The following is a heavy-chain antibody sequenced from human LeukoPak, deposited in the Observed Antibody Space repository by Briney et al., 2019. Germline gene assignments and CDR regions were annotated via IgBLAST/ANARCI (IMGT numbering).Heavy chain of an antibody. J-gene: IGHJ4*02. CDR2: IKQDGSEK. CDR1: GFTFGSYW. CDR3: ARTRITMIVGLASRFDY. V-gene: IGHV3-7*01. D-gene: IGHD3-22*01. Sequence: HSGGSLRLSCAASGFTFGSYWMSWVRQAPGKGLEWVANIKQDGSEKYYVDSVKGRFTISRDNAKNSLYLQMNSLRAEDTAVYYCARTRITMIVGLASRFDYWGQGTLVTVSS.